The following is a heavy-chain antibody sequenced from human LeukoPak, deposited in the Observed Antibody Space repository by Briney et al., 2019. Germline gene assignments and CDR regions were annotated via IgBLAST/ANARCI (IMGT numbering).Heavy chain of an antibody. CDR1: GYTFTGYY. J-gene: IGHJ6*03. V-gene: IGHV1-2*02. D-gene: IGHD6-13*01. CDR2: INPNSGGT. Sequence: ASVKVSCKASGYTFTGYYMHWVRQAPGQGLEWMGWINPNSGGTNYAQKFQGRVTMTRDTSISTAYMELSRLRSDDTAVYYCAAPFGPYSSSTNYYYMDVWGKGTTVTVSS. CDR3: AAPFGPYSSSTNYYYMDV.